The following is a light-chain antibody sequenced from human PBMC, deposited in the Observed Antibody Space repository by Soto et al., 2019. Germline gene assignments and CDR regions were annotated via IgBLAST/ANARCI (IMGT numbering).Light chain of an antibody. V-gene: IGKV1-39*01. J-gene: IGKJ2*01. CDR1: QSISSY. Sequence: DIQMTQSPSSLSASVGDRVTITCRASQSISSYLNWYQQKPGKAPKLLIYAASSLQSGVPSRFSGSGSGTEFTLTISSLQSEDFAVYYCQQSDSTPYTFGQGTKVDIK. CDR3: QQSDSTPYT. CDR2: AAS.